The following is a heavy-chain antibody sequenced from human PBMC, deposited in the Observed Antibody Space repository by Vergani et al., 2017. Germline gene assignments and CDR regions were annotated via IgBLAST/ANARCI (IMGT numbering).Heavy chain of an antibody. CDR2: MNPNSGNT. D-gene: IGHD2-21*01. CDR1: GYTFTGYY. Sequence: VQLVQSGAEVKKPGATVKISCKASGYTFTGYYMHWVRQAPGQGLEWMGWMNPNSGNTGYAQKFQGRVTMTRNTSISTAYMELSSLRSEDTAVYYCARVSRRDIVVVRYWGQGTLVTVSS. CDR3: ARVSRRDIVVVRY. V-gene: IGHV1-8*02. J-gene: IGHJ4*02.